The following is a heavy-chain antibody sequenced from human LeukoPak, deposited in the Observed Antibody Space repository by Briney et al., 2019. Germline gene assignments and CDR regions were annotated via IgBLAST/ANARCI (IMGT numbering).Heavy chain of an antibody. Sequence: GGSLRLSCAASGFTFSDYWLSWVRQAPGKGLEWVANIKQDGTERNYVDSVKGRFTISRDNARDSLYLQMNSLIAEDTAVYYCVRGPYALFWGQGTLVSVSS. CDR3: VRGPYALF. D-gene: IGHD2-2*01. V-gene: IGHV3-7*01. J-gene: IGHJ4*02. CDR2: IKQDGTER. CDR1: GFTFSDYW.